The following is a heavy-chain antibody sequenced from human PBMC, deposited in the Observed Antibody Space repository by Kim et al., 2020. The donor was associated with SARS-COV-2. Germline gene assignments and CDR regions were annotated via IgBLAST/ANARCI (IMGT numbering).Heavy chain of an antibody. D-gene: IGHD2-15*01. CDR3: ARGADCSGANCSSWGVLYS. CDR1: GYTFTNYY. V-gene: IGHV1-2*06. CDR2: INPNNGGT. J-gene: IGHJ4*02. Sequence: ASVKVSCQASGYTFTNYYIHWVRQAPGQGLEWMGRINPNNGGTNYAQNFQGRVTMTRDTSISTAYLELSRLGSDDTAMYYCARGADCSGANCSSWGVLYSWGQGTLVTVSS.